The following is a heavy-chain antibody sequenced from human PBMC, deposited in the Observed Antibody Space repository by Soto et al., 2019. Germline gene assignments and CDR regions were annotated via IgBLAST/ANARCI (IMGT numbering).Heavy chain of an antibody. CDR1: GYTFTSYA. CDR2: INAGNGNT. D-gene: IGHD2-21*02. Sequence: KKTSASVKVSCKASGYTFTSYAMHWVRQAPGQRLEWMGWINAGNGNTKYSQKFQGRVTITRDTSASTAYMELSSLRSEDTAVYYCARSIVVVTALDYWGQGTLVIVSS. V-gene: IGHV1-3*01. J-gene: IGHJ4*02. CDR3: ARSIVVVTALDY.